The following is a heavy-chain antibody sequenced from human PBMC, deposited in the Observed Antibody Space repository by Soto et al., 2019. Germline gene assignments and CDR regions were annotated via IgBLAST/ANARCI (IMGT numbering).Heavy chain of an antibody. CDR2: ISESSDTI. J-gene: IGHJ4*02. CDR3: ARDKMGELSIADY. V-gene: IGHV3-48*01. D-gene: IGHD3-16*02. Sequence: EVQLVESGGGLVQPGGSLRLSCTASEFTFSAYSMDWVRQTPGKGLEWLSYISESSDTIYYADSVKGRFTISRDNAKNSLFLQMSSLRVEDTAVYYCARDKMGELSIADYWGQGTPVTVSS. CDR1: EFTFSAYS.